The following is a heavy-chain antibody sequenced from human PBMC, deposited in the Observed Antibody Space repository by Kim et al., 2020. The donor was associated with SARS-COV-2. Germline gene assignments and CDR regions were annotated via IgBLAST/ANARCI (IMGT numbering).Heavy chain of an antibody. CDR3: AREGGYSSGWYGG. CDR1: GGSISSGGYY. V-gene: IGHV4-31*03. D-gene: IGHD6-19*01. J-gene: IGHJ4*02. Sequence: SETLSLTCTVSGGSISSGGYYWSWIRQHPGKGLEWIGYIYYSGSTYYNPSLKSRVTISVDTSKNQFSLKLSSVTAADTAVYYCAREGGYSSGWYGGWGQGTLVTVSS. CDR2: IYYSGST.